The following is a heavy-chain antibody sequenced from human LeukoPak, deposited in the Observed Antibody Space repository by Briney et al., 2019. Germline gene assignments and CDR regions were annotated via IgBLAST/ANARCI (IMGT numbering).Heavy chain of an antibody. CDR1: GYRFTSYW. Sequence: GESLQISCKGSGYRFTSYWIGWVRPLPGKGLEWMGIIYPGDSDTRYSPSFQGQVTISADKSISTAYLQWSSLKASDTAMYYCARQPETVAGTFYGMDVWGQGTTVTVSS. D-gene: IGHD6-19*01. CDR2: IYPGDSDT. J-gene: IGHJ6*02. CDR3: ARQPETVAGTFYGMDV. V-gene: IGHV5-51*01.